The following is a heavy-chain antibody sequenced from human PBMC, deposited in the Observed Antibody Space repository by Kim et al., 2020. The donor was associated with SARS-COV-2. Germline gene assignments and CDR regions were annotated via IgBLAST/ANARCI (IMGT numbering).Heavy chain of an antibody. J-gene: IGHJ5*02. Sequence: GESLKISCKGSGYSFTSYWISWVRQMPGKGLEWMGRIDPSDSYTNYSPSFQGHVTISADKSISTAYLQWSSLKASDTAMYYCARLRYSYGTENWFDPWGQGTLVTVSS. CDR2: IDPSDSYT. CDR3: ARLRYSYGTENWFDP. D-gene: IGHD5-18*01. CDR1: GYSFTSYW. V-gene: IGHV5-10-1*01.